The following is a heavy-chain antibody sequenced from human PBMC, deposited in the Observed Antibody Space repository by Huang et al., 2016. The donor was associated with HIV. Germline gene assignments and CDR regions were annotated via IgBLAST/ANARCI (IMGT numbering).Heavy chain of an antibody. CDR2: IKIDGRTT. D-gene: IGHD2-15*01. CDR3: ARAGGFEI. Sequence: EEHLVESGGGLVQPGGSLRLSCEASGFKFSNHWMQWVRQAPGKGLMWVSRIKIDGRTTDYADSVKGRFTISRDNAKNTLYLQMSSLTAEDTAIYYCARAGGFEIWGQGTVVTVSS. J-gene: IGHJ3*02. V-gene: IGHV3-74*01. CDR1: GFKFSNHW.